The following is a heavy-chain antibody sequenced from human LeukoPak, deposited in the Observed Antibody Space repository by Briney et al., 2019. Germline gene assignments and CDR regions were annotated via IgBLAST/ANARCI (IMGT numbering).Heavy chain of an antibody. Sequence: ASVKVSCKASGYTFTCYYMHWVRQAPGQGLEWMGRINPNSGGTNYAQKFQDRVTMTIDTSTDTAYMELRSLKSADTAVYFCAGSSLQFCSSGSCVAYDIWSQGTMVTVSS. D-gene: IGHD2-2*01. CDR1: GYTFTCYY. V-gene: IGHV1-2*06. CDR3: AGSSLQFCSSGSCVAYDI. J-gene: IGHJ3*02. CDR2: INPNSGGT.